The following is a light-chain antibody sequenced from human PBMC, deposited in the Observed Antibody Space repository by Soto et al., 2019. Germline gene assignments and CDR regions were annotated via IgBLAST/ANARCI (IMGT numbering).Light chain of an antibody. V-gene: IGKV1-9*01. CDR2: GAS. CDR3: QPLNSLAFP. Sequence: IQLTQSPSSLSAAVGDRVTITCRASQGISSFLAWYQQKPGKAPKLLIYGASTLQSGVPSRFSGSGSGTDFTLPIGILQPAPFAPYYCQPLNSLAFPFCPGTHVPI. J-gene: IGKJ3*01. CDR1: QGISSF.